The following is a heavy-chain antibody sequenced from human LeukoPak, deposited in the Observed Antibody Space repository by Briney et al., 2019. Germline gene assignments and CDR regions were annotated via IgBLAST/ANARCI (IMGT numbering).Heavy chain of an antibody. D-gene: IGHD5-18*01. CDR3: ARSIQLWPEGYYGMDV. Sequence: SVKVSCKASGGTFSSYAISWVRQAPGQGLEWMGRIIPIFGIANYAQKFQGRVTITADKSTSTAYMELSSLRSEDTAVYYCARSIQLWPEGYYGMDVWGQGTAVTVSS. CDR2: IIPIFGIA. V-gene: IGHV1-69*04. J-gene: IGHJ6*02. CDR1: GGTFSSYA.